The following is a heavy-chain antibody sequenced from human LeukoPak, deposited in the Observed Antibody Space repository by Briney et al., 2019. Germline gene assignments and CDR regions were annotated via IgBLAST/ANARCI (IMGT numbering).Heavy chain of an antibody. CDR3: AKDRRSGGIVVVPAAPAKFDP. J-gene: IGHJ5*02. CDR1: GFTFSSYA. D-gene: IGHD2-2*01. CDR2: ISGSGGST. V-gene: IGHV3-23*01. Sequence: PGGSLRLSCAAPGFTFSSYAMSWVRQAPGKGLEWVSAISGSGGSTYYADSVKGRFTISRDNSKNTLYLQMNSLRAEDTAVYYCAKDRRSGGIVVVPAAPAKFDPWGQGTLVSVSS.